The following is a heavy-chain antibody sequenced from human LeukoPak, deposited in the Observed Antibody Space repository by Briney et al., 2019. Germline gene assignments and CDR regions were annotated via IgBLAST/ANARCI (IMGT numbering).Heavy chain of an antibody. CDR2: ISSSSTYT. V-gene: IGHV3-11*03. CDR1: GFTFSDYY. D-gene: IGHD2-2*01. J-gene: IGHJ3*02. Sequence: PGGSLRLSCAASGFTFSDYYTSWIRQAPGKGLEWVSYISSSSTYTNYADSVKGRFTISRDNAKNSLYLQMNSLRAEDTAVYYCARSLRRDCDSTSCWAALDIWGQETMVTVSS. CDR3: ARSLRRDCDSTSCWAALDI.